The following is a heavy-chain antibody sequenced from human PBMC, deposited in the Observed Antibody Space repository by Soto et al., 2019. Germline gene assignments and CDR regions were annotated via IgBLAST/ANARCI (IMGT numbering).Heavy chain of an antibody. CDR2: IYTSGST. CDR3: ARDRGESVTIFGVVTIDAFDI. V-gene: IGHV4-4*07. Sequence: SETLSLTCPFSGGSISSSYWSWVRQPAGKGLEWIGRIYTSGSTNYNPSLKGRVTMSVDTSKNQFSLKLSSVTAADTAVYYCARDRGESVTIFGVVTIDAFDIWGQGTMVTVSS. D-gene: IGHD3-3*01. CDR1: GGSISSSY. J-gene: IGHJ3*02.